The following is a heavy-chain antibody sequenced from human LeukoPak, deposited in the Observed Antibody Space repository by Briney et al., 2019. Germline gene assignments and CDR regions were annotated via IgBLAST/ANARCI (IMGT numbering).Heavy chain of an antibody. CDR3: AKGNPERYGVDAFDI. D-gene: IGHD1-1*01. Sequence: ASVKVSCKASGYTFTSYGISWVRQAPGQGLEWMGWISGYNGNTNYAQKLQGRVTMTTDTSTSTAYMELRSLRSDDTAVYYCAKGNPERYGVDAFDIWGQGTMVTVSS. CDR2: ISGYNGNT. CDR1: GYTFTSYG. V-gene: IGHV1-18*01. J-gene: IGHJ3*02.